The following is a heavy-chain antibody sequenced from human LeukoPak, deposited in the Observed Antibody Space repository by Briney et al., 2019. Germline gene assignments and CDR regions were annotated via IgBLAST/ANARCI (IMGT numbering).Heavy chain of an antibody. D-gene: IGHD3-22*01. J-gene: IGHJ3*02. V-gene: IGHV1-46*01. CDR2: INPSGAST. CDR1: GYTFTSYY. CDR3: ARAAYYGSSGYYYAVDDAFDI. Sequence: ASVKVSCKASGYTFTSYYMHWLRQAPGQGLEWMGIINPSGASTSYAQKFPGRVTITSDMSTSTVNMELNSQRSEHTAVYYCARAAYYGSSGYYYAVDDAFDIWGQGTMVTVSS.